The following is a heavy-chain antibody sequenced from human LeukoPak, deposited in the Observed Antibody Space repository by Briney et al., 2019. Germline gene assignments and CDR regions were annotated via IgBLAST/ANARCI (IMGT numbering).Heavy chain of an antibody. CDR3: ATFGLVAALDL. V-gene: IGHV3-7*01. D-gene: IGHD5-12*01. J-gene: IGHJ4*02. CDR1: GFSFNAYW. CDR2: INPAGSET. Sequence: GGSLRLSCAASGFSFNAYWMAWIHQAQGTGLEWVANINPAGSETFHVDPVKGRFSISRDHAKNLVYLQMNSLRAEDTAVYYCATFGLVAALDLWGQGTLVTVSS.